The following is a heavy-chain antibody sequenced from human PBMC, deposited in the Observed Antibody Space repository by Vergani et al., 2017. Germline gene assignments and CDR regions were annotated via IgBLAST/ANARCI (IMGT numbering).Heavy chain of an antibody. V-gene: IGHV4-61*01. CDR1: GGSVSSGSYY. D-gene: IGHD2-15*01. J-gene: IGHJ4*02. CDR3: ARASGGFYCSGGSCYPKKYYFDY. CDR2: IYYSGST. Sequence: QVQLQESGPGLVKPSETLSLTCTVSGGSVSSGSYYWSWIRQPPGKGLEWIGYIYYSGSTNYNPSLKSRVTISVDTSKNQFSLKLSSVTAADTAVYYCARASGGFYCSGGSCYPKKYYFDYWGQGTLVTVSS.